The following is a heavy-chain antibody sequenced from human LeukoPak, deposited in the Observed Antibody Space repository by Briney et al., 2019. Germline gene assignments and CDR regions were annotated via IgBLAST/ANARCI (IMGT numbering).Heavy chain of an antibody. D-gene: IGHD5-18*01. CDR3: ARGYSYGLPFDY. CDR1: GGSISSSSYY. Sequence: SETLSLTCTVSGGSISSSSYYSGWIRQPPGKGLEWIGSIYYSGSTYYNPSLKSRVTISVDTSKNQFSLKLSSVTAADTAVYYCARGYSYGLPFDYWGQGTLATVFS. CDR2: IYYSGST. J-gene: IGHJ4*02. V-gene: IGHV4-39*07.